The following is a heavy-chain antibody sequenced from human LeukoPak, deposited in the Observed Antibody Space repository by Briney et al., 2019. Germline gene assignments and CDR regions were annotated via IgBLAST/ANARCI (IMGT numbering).Heavy chain of an antibody. CDR2: IYYSGTT. Sequence: SETLSLTCTVSGGSISSGGYYWSWIRQPPGKGLEWIGYIYYSGTTYYNPSLKSRVTISVDTSKNQFSLKLSSGTAADTAAYYCARGGVRNGRDVWGQGTTVTVSS. J-gene: IGHJ6*02. V-gene: IGHV4-31*02. CDR3: ARGGVRNGRDV. CDR1: GGSISSGGYY. D-gene: IGHD2-8*01.